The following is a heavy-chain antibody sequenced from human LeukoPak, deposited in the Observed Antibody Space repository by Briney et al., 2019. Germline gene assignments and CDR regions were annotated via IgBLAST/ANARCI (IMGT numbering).Heavy chain of an antibody. CDR1: GGSISSSSYY. CDR3: ARDRGRWPHYAFDI. V-gene: IGHV4-39*07. J-gene: IGHJ3*02. Sequence: SETLSLTCTVSGGSISSSSYYWGWIRQPPGKGLEWIGSIYYSGSTYYNPSLKSRVTISVDTSKNQFSLKLSSVTAADTAVYYCARDRGRWPHYAFDIWGHGTMVTVSS. CDR2: IYYSGST. D-gene: IGHD3-10*01.